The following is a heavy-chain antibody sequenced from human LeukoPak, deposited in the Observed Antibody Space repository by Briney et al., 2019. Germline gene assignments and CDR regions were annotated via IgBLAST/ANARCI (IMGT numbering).Heavy chain of an antibody. J-gene: IGHJ4*02. CDR2: ASSDLNVK. CDR1: GFTFRNYV. V-gene: IGHV3-30-3*01. Sequence: GGSLRLSCAASGFTFRNYVIHWARQAPGKGLEWVAVASSDLNVKLYADSVKGRFTISRDNSRSTLYLQMNSLRPEDTAIYYCAREGYYGSGSPPSLYFDYWGQGTLVTVSS. D-gene: IGHD3-10*01. CDR3: AREGYYGSGSPPSLYFDY.